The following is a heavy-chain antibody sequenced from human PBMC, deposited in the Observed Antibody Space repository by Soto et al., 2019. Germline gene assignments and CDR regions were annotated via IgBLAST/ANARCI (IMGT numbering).Heavy chain of an antibody. CDR1: GFTFDTYT. V-gene: IGHV3-23*01. J-gene: IGHJ4*01. CDR3: AKDRHPGGLWPFDH. CDR2: IYGNGRTT. D-gene: IGHD2-8*02. Sequence: EVQLMESGGALVQPGGSLRLSCAASGFTFDTYTMTWVRQAPGKGLEWVSSIYGNGRTTFYADSVRGRFTISKDFSRATLYLQMNGLRVEDTATYYCAKDRHPGGLWPFDHWGRGTLVTVSS.